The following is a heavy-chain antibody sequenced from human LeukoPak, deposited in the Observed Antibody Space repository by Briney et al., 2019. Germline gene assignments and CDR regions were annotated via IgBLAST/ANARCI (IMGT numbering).Heavy chain of an antibody. Sequence: GGSLRLSCAASGFTVSSNYTSWVRQAPGKGLEWVSVIYSGGSTYYADSVKGRFTISRDNSKNTLYLQVNSLRAEDTAVYYCARDAPFTGYDSSVTMRYWGQGTLVTVSS. V-gene: IGHV3-66*01. CDR2: IYSGGST. CDR3: ARDAPFTGYDSSVTMRY. CDR1: GFTVSSNY. D-gene: IGHD3-22*01. J-gene: IGHJ4*02.